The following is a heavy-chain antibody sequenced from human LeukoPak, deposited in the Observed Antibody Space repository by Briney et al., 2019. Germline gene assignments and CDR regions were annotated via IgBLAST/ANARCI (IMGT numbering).Heavy chain of an antibody. CDR1: ELTLSSDY. CDR2: IYSGGGT. J-gene: IGHJ4*02. V-gene: IGHV3-66*04. D-gene: IGHD6-13*01. Sequence: QPGGSLRLSCAASELTLSSDYMSWVRQAPGKGLEWVSTIYSGGGTYYADSVKGRFTISRDNSKNTLYLQMNSLRAEDTAVYYCARHYHGSSWYNYFHYWGQGTLVTVPS. CDR3: ARHYHGSSWYNYFHY.